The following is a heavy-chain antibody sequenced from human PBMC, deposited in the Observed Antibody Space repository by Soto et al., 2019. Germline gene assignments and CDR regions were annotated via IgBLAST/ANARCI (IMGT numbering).Heavy chain of an antibody. J-gene: IGHJ4*02. D-gene: IGHD3-3*01. CDR3: DRAPVGLDAISYFDY. CDR2: IYNGGST. V-gene: IGHV4-30-4*08. Sequence: PSQTLSLACTVSGDSVSSVSFHWAWLRRPPGKGLEWFGHIYNGGSTYYMPSPETRMQMSLDPTRNHYSLRRTSVTTAHTAVVLCDRAPVGLDAISYFDYWGQGKLVTVSS. CDR1: GDSVSSVSFH.